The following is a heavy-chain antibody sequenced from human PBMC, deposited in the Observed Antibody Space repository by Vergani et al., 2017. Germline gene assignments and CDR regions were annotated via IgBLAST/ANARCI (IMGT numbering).Heavy chain of an antibody. CDR2: IYPADFDT. D-gene: IGHD1-1*01. V-gene: IGHV5-51*03. J-gene: IGHJ4*02. CDR3: ACHTTYTDS. Sequence: EVELDPSGPEMRKPGAPLKTSCKASEYSFSNYWIGCVRQMPGKRLEWMGIIYPADFDTRYSPSFQGQVTISADKSISTAFLQWDSLTASDTALYYCACHTTYTDSWGQGTLVTVSS. CDR1: EYSFSNYW.